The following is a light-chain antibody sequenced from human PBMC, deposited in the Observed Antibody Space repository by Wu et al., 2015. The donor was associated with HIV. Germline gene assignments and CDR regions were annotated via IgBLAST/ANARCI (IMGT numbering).Light chain of an antibody. CDR2: SAS. Sequence: IRMTQSAPSLSAFTGDRVTITCRASQDIGPYVAWYQQRVGEAPKLLIYSASTLADGVPSRFSGSGSGTEFVLTIDCLQFEDYGLYFCQQYYDSSVTFGGGTRVDIK. CDR1: QDIGPY. CDR3: QQYYDSSVT. J-gene: IGKJ4*02. V-gene: IGKV1-8*01.